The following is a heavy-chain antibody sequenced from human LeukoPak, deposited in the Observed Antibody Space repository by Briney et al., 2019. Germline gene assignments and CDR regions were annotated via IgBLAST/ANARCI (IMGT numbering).Heavy chain of an antibody. V-gene: IGHV4-59*01. CDR3: ARDVGSSVFRFEP. J-gene: IGHJ5*02. Sequence: PSETLSLTCTVSGGSISSYYWSWIRQPPGKGLEWIGYIYYSGSTNYNPSLKSRVTISVDTSKNQFSLKLSSVTAADTAVCYCARDVGSSVFRFEPWGKGTMVTVSS. CDR1: GGSISSYY. CDR2: IYYSGST. D-gene: IGHD6-6*01.